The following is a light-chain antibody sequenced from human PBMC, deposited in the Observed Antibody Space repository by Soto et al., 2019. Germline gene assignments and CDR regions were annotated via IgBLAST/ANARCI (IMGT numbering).Light chain of an antibody. Sequence: QSVLTQPPSASATPGQRVTISCSGSSSNIGSNYVYWYQQLPGTAPKLVIYRSDQRPSGVPDRFSGSRSGTSASLAISGLWSEDEAEYYCAAWDDSLSGYVFGTRTKLTVL. J-gene: IGLJ1*01. CDR3: AAWDDSLSGYV. CDR1: SSNIGSNY. V-gene: IGLV1-47*03. CDR2: RSD.